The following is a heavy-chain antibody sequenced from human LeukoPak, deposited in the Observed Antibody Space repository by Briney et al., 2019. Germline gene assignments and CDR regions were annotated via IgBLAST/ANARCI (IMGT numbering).Heavy chain of an antibody. CDR2: IFYSGST. CDR3: ARETLGLFEY. V-gene: IGHV4-4*08. Sequence: PSETLPLTCTVSGGSISSFYWSWIRQPPGKGLEWIGNIFYSGSTNYNTSLKNRVTISVDKSKSQFSLKLSSVTAADTAVYYCARETLGLFEYWGQGTLVTVSS. CDR1: GGSISSFY. J-gene: IGHJ4*02.